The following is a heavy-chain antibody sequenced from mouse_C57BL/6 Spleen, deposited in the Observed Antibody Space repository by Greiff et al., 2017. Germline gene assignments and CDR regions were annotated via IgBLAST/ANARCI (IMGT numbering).Heavy chain of an antibody. V-gene: IGHV1-82*01. Sequence: QVQLQQSGPELVKPGASVKISCKASGYAFSSSWLNWVKLRPGKGLEWIGRIYPGDGDTNYNGKFKGKATLTADKASSTAYMQLSRLTPEDSAVYCCAITTVVATRAYAMNYWGQGTSVTVSS. CDR1: GYAFSSSW. D-gene: IGHD1-1*01. CDR3: AITTVVATRAYAMNY. CDR2: IYPGDGDT. J-gene: IGHJ4*01.